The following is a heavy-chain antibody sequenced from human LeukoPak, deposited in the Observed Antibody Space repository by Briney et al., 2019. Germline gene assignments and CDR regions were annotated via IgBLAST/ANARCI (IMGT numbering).Heavy chain of an antibody. V-gene: IGHV3-23*01. D-gene: IGHD6-19*01. CDR3: AKGMAGVDY. J-gene: IGHJ4*02. CDR1: GFTFSSYA. CDR2: ISGSGGST. Sequence: GGSLRLSCAASGFTFSSYAMHWVRQAPGKGLEWVSAISGSGGSTYYADSVKGRFIISRDNSKNTLYLQMNSLRAEGTAVYYCAKGMAGVDYWGQGTLVTVSS.